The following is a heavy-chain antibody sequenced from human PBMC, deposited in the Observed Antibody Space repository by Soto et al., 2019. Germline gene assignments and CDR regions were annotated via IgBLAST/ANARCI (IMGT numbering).Heavy chain of an antibody. D-gene: IGHD3-10*01. CDR3: ARDKLVYGSGSYSDY. J-gene: IGHJ4*02. V-gene: IGHV1-18*01. CDR1: GYTFTSYG. Sequence: ASVKVSCKASGYTFTSYGISWVRQAPGQGLEWMGWISAYNGNTNYAQKLQGRVTMTTDTSTSTAYMELRSLRSDDTAVYYCARDKLVYGSGSYSDYWGQGTLVTVSS. CDR2: ISAYNGNT.